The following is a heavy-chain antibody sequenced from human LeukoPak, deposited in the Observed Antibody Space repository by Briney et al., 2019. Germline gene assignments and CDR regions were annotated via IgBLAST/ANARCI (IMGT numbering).Heavy chain of an antibody. CDR3: ARGRDGYNYNDY. Sequence: GGSLRLSCAASGFTFSSYGMHWVRQAPGKGLEWVAFIRYDGSNKYYADSVKGRFTISRDNSKNTLYLQMNSLRAEDTAVYYCARGRDGYNYNDYWGQGTLVTVSS. D-gene: IGHD5-24*01. CDR1: GFTFSSYG. V-gene: IGHV3-30*02. J-gene: IGHJ4*02. CDR2: IRYDGSNK.